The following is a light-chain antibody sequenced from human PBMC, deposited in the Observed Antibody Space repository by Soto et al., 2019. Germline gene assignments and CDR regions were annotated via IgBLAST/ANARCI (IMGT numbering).Light chain of an antibody. J-gene: IGKJ1*01. CDR2: GAS. CDR3: QQYGSSPRT. V-gene: IGKV3-20*01. CDR1: QSVSSNY. Sequence: EIVLTQSPGTLPLSPGERATLSCRASQSVSSNYLAWYQQRPGQAPSLLIYGASSRATGIPDRFSGSGSGTDFTLTISRVEPEDFAVYYCQQYGSSPRTFGQGTKVEIK.